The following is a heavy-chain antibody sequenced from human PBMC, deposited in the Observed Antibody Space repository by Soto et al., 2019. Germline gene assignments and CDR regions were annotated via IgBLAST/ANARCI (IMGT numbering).Heavy chain of an antibody. D-gene: IGHD1-26*01. CDR1: GYSFTANS. J-gene: IGHJ5*02. Sequence: ASVKVSCKASGYSFTANSMHWVRQAPGQGLEWMGWINPNNGGTNYARKFQGWVTMTRDTSISTAYMDLTRLKSDDTAVYYCARAGAQILGGFQFDPWGQGTLVTVSS. V-gene: IGHV1-2*04. CDR2: INPNNGGT. CDR3: ARAGAQILGGFQFDP.